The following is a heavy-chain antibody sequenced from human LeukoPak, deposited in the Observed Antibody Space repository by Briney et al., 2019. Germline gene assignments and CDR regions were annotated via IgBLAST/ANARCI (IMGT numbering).Heavy chain of an antibody. Sequence: GSLRLSCAASGFTFSSYWMHWVRQAPGKGLVWVSRINSDGSSTRYADFVKGRFTISRDNAKNTVHLQMNSLRAEDSAVYYCAKDGAATIYYFDSWGQGTLVTVSS. J-gene: IGHJ4*02. V-gene: IGHV3-74*01. CDR3: AKDGAATIYYFDS. CDR1: GFTFSSYW. CDR2: INSDGSST. D-gene: IGHD5-12*01.